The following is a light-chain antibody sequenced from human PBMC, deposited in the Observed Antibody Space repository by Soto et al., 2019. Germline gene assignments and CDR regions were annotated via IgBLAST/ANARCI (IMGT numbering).Light chain of an antibody. CDR3: QQYGGSPRT. J-gene: IGKJ1*01. CDR2: GAS. Sequence: EIVLTQSPGTLSLSPVERADLSCSSSQSVSSSYLAWYQQKPGQAPRLLIHGASNRATGIPDRFSGSGSGPDFTLTISRLEPEDFAVYYCQQYGGSPRTFGQGTKVDI. CDR1: QSVSSSY. V-gene: IGKV3-20*01.